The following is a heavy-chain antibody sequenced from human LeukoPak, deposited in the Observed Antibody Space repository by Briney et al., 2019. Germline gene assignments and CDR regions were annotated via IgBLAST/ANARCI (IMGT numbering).Heavy chain of an antibody. CDR3: ARDVSATTREDSLDY. J-gene: IGHJ4*02. CDR1: GGTFRTST. D-gene: IGHD6-25*01. CDR2: IIPKLGIP. V-gene: IGHV1-69*04. Sequence: ASVKVSCKPSGGTFRTSTFSWVRQAPGQGLEWMGRIIPKLGIPNYARNFQGRVTISADKSTNEFYLEVTSLTLEDTAIYYCARDVSATTREDSLDYWGQGTLVTVSS.